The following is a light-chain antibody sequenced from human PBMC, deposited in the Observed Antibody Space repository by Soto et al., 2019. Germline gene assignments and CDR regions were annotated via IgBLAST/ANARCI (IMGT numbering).Light chain of an antibody. Sequence: DIQMTQSPSSLSASVGDRVTITCRASQGISNYSAWYQQKPGKVPRLLIYAAFTLQSGVPSRFSGSGSGTDFTLTISSLQPEDVATYNCQKYKSAPGLTYGGGTKGEIK. CDR1: QGISNY. V-gene: IGKV1-27*01. J-gene: IGKJ4*01. CDR2: AAF. CDR3: QKYKSAPGLT.